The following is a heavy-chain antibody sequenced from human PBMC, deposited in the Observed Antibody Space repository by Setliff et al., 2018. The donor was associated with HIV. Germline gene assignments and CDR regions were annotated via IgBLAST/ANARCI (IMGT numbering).Heavy chain of an antibody. CDR3: ARVRYSSGWYSHAFDI. CDR2: IYYSGST. CDR1: GGSISSGGCY. D-gene: IGHD6-19*01. V-gene: IGHV4-61*08. Sequence: SETLSLTCTVSGGSISSGGCYWNWIRQHPGKGLEWIGYIYYSGSTNYNPSLKSRVTISVDTSKNQFSLKLSSVTAADTAVYYCARVRYSSGWYSHAFDIWGQGTMVTVSS. J-gene: IGHJ3*02.